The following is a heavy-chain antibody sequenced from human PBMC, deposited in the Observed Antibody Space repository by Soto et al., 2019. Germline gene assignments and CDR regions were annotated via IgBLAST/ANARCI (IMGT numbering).Heavy chain of an antibody. V-gene: IGHV3-43*02. Sequence: HPGGSLRLSCAGSGFTFSSYAMSWVRQAPGEGLEWVSRISRNGDSTYYTDSVKGRFTISRDNSRNSLYLQMNSLRTEDTALYYCAKDIAYRGYGGFDPWGLGTLVTVSS. CDR1: GFTFSSYA. CDR3: AKDIAYRGYGGFDP. CDR2: ISRNGDST. J-gene: IGHJ5*02. D-gene: IGHD5-12*01.